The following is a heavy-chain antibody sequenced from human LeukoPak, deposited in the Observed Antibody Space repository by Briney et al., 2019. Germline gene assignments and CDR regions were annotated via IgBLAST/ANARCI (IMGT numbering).Heavy chain of an antibody. CDR2: IKSDGSEK. D-gene: IGHD6-19*01. J-gene: IGHJ4*02. CDR1: GFTLSSYW. Sequence: PGGSLRLSCAASGFTLSSYWMSWVRQAPGKELEWVANIKSDGSEKYYVESVKGRFTISRDNAKNSLYLQMNSLRAEDTAVYYCARGSGHTIDYWGQGTLVTVSS. CDR3: ARGSGHTIDY. V-gene: IGHV3-7*04.